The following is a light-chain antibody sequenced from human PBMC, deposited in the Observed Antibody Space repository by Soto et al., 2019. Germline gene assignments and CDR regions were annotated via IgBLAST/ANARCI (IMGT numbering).Light chain of an antibody. V-gene: IGKV1-39*01. CDR1: QSISSF. Sequence: DIQMTQSPSSLSASVGDRVTLPCRASQSISSFLHWYQQKPGKAPKILIYGASSLQTGVPSRFSGSGSGTDFTLTISSLQPEDSATYYCQQSHSAWTFGQGTKVEI. J-gene: IGKJ1*01. CDR3: QQSHSAWT. CDR2: GAS.